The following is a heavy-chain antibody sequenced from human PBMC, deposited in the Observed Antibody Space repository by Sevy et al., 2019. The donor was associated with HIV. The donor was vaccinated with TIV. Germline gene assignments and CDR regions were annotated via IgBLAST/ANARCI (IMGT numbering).Heavy chain of an antibody. D-gene: IGHD4-4*01. V-gene: IGHV4-34*01. CDR3: ARLTGPDY. CDR2: INHSGST. Sequence: PETLSLTCAVYGGSFSGYYWSWIRQPPGKGLEWIGEINHSGSTNYNPSLKSRVTISVDTSKNQFSLKLSSVTAADTAVYYCARLTGPDYWGQGTLVTVSS. J-gene: IGHJ4*02. CDR1: GGSFSGYY.